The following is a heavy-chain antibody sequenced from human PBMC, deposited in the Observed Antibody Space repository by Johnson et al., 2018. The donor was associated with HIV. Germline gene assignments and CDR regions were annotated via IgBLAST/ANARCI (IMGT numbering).Heavy chain of an antibody. Sequence: QVQLVESGGGVVQPGRSLRLSCAASGFTFSSYAMHWVRQAPGKGLEWVAVISYDGSNKYYADSVKGRFTISRDNSKNTLYLQMNSLRAEDTAVYYCARGSYNFWSGEREAFDILGQGTMVTVSS. CDR3: ARGSYNFWSGEREAFDI. V-gene: IGHV3-30-3*01. CDR1: GFTFSSYA. J-gene: IGHJ3*02. D-gene: IGHD3-3*01. CDR2: ISYDGSNK.